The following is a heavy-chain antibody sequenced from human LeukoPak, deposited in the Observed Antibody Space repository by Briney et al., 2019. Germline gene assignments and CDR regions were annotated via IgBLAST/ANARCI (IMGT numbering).Heavy chain of an antibody. D-gene: IGHD4-17*01. CDR3: ATTVTTRYYFDY. J-gene: IGHJ4*02. V-gene: IGHV4-39*01. CDR1: GGSISTSRHY. CDR2: MYYSGST. Sequence: SETLSLTCTVSGGSISTSRHYWGWIRQPPGKGLEWIGNMYYSGSTYYNPSLKSRVTISVDTYKSRFSLKLSSVTAADTAVYYCATTVTTRYYFDYWGQGTLVTVSS.